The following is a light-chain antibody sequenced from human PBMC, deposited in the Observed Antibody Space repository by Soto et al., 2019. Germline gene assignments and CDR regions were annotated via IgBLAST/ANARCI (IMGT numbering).Light chain of an antibody. CDR2: AAS. J-gene: IGKJ1*01. V-gene: IGKV3-20*01. Sequence: EIVLTQSPGTLSLSPGERATLSCRASQSGSSSYLAWYQQKPGQAPRLLIYAASSRATGIPDRFSGSGSGTDFILTISRLEPEDFAVYYCQQYGSSPQTFGQGTKVDIK. CDR1: QSGSSSY. CDR3: QQYGSSPQT.